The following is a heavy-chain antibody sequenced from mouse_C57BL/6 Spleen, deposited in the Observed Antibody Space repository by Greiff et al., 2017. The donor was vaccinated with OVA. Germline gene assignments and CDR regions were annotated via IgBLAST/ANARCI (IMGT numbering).Heavy chain of an antibody. V-gene: IGHV1-82*01. Sequence: VQLQHSGPELVKPGASVKISCKASGYAFSSSWMNWVKQRPGKGLEWIGRIYPGDGDTNYNGKFKGKATLTADKSSSTAYMQLSSLTSEDSAVYFCARHYGSSYNFDYWGQGTTLTVSS. CDR1: GYAFSSSW. J-gene: IGHJ2*01. D-gene: IGHD1-1*01. CDR2: IYPGDGDT. CDR3: ARHYGSSYNFDY.